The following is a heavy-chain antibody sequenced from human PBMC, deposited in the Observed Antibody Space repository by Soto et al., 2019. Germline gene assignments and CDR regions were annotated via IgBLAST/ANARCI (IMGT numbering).Heavy chain of an antibody. D-gene: IGHD5-12*01. CDR2: IIPILGIA. J-gene: IGHJ4*02. CDR1: GGTCSSYT. Sequence: QVQLVQSGAEVKKPGSSVKVSCKASGGTCSSYTISWVRQAPGQGLEWMGRIIPILGIANYAQKFQGRVTITADKSTSTAYMELSSLRSEDTAVYYCAVGRRDGYEFDVDYWGQGTLVTVSS. V-gene: IGHV1-69*02. CDR3: AVGRRDGYEFDVDY.